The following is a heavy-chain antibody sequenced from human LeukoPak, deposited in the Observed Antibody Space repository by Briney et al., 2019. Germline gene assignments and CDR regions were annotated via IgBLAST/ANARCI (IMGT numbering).Heavy chain of an antibody. Sequence: GGSLKLSCAASGFTFSGSDVHWVRQASGKGLEWVGRIRSKANNYATEYTASLKGRFTISRDDSKNTAYLQMNSLKAEDSAVYYCTRDLTPAIVGATWGQGTLVTVSS. J-gene: IGHJ5*02. D-gene: IGHD1-26*01. V-gene: IGHV3-73*01. CDR3: TRDLTPAIVGAT. CDR2: IRSKANNYAT. CDR1: GFTFSGSD.